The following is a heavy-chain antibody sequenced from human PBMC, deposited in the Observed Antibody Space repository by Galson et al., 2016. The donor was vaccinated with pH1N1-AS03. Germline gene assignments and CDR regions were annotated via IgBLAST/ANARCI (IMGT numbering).Heavy chain of an antibody. Sequence: ETLSLTCSVSGDSLDTFSWTWLRQPPGRGLEWIGFTFYGGSTHYNPSLKSRITISVDTSKNLFSLQLKSVTAADTAVDYCASRSSVLYSYGSDVWGQGTTVIVSS. CDR1: GDSLDTFS. CDR3: ASRSSVLYSYGSDV. CDR2: TFYGGST. D-gene: IGHD3-10*01. V-gene: IGHV4-59*12. J-gene: IGHJ6*02.